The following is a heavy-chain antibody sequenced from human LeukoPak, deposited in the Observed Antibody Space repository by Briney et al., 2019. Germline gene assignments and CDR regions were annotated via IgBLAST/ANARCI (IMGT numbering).Heavy chain of an antibody. CDR2: ISSSSSYI. J-gene: IGHJ4*02. CDR3: ARDLYYYDWSGGIDF. V-gene: IGHV3-21*01. D-gene: IGHD3-22*01. Sequence: PGGSLRLSCAASGFTFSSYSMNWVRQAPGKGLEWVSSISSSSSYIYYADSVKGRFTISRDNAKNSLYLQMNSLRAEDTAVYYLARDLYYYDWSGGIDFWGQGTLVTVSS. CDR1: GFTFSSYS.